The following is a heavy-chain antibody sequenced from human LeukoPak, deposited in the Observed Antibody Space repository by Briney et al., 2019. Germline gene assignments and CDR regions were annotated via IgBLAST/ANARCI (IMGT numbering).Heavy chain of an antibody. J-gene: IGHJ4*02. V-gene: IGHV5-51*01. Sequence: GESLKISCKASGYSFTNYWIGWVRQMPGKGLEWTGIVYPGDSDARYSPSFQGQVTFSADKSISTAFLQWSSLKASDTAMYYCARPTTNWYFDYWGQGTLLTVSS. D-gene: IGHD1-1*01. CDR3: ARPTTNWYFDY. CDR2: VYPGDSDA. CDR1: GYSFTNYW.